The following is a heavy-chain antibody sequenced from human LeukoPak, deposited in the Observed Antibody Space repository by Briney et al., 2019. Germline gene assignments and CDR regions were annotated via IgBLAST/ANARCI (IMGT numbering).Heavy chain of an antibody. CDR3: ARDRWELLRSVDY. D-gene: IGHD2-15*01. J-gene: IGHJ4*02. CDR2: IGSTGAYI. Sequence: GGSLRLSCAASGFTFSSYRMNWVRQAPGKGLEWLSSIGSTGAYIFYADSVKGRFTISRDNAKNSLYLQMNSLRAEDTAIYYCARDRWELLRSVDYWGQGTLVTVSS. V-gene: IGHV3-21*01. CDR1: GFTFSSYR.